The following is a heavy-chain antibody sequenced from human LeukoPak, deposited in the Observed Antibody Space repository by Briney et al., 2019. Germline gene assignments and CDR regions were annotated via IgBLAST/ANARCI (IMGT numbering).Heavy chain of an antibody. Sequence: SETLSLTCTVSGGSISSSSYYWGWIRQPAGKGLEWIGRIYTSGSTNYNPSLKSRVTMSVDTSKNQFSLKLSSVTAADTAVYYCARDHFTMVRDQGHYYYYYYMDVWGKGTTVTISS. CDR2: IYTSGST. D-gene: IGHD3-10*01. CDR1: GGSISSSSYY. V-gene: IGHV4-61*02. CDR3: ARDHFTMVRDQGHYYYYYYMDV. J-gene: IGHJ6*03.